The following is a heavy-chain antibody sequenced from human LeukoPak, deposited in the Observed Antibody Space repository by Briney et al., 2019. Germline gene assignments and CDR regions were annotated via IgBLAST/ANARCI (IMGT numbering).Heavy chain of an antibody. CDR3: ARHSDSGSYRAYGFDI. CDR2: IYYSRST. J-gene: IGHJ3*02. V-gene: IGHV4-39*01. CDR1: GDSISSSSYY. Sequence: PSETLSLTCTVSGDSISSSSYYWGWIRQSSGKGLEWIGSIYYSRSTYYNPSLKSRVTISVDTSKNQFSLKVTSVTAADTAVYYCARHSDSGSYRAYGFDIWGQGTMVTVSS. D-gene: IGHD3-10*01.